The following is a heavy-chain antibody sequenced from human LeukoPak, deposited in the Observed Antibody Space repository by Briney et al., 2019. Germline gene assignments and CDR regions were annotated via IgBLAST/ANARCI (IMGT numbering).Heavy chain of an antibody. CDR1: GGTFSSYA. D-gene: IGHD2-2*01. Sequence: ASVKVSCKASGGTFSSYAISWVRQAPGQGLEWMGGIIPIFGTANYAQKFQGRVTITADESTSTAYMELSSLRSEDTAVYYCARDCSSTSCYLGSSSGDFDYWGQGTLVTVSS. CDR3: ARDCSSTSCYLGSSSGDFDY. V-gene: IGHV1-69*13. CDR2: IIPIFGTA. J-gene: IGHJ4*02.